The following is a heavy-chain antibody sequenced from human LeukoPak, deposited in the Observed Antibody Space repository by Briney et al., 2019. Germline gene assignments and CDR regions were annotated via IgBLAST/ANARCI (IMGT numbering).Heavy chain of an antibody. J-gene: IGHJ4*02. CDR1: GFTFSSYG. D-gene: IGHD4-17*01. CDR2: IWYDGSNK. V-gene: IGHV3-33*06. CDR3: AKGDDYGDYVYTAY. Sequence: GRSLSLSCAAPGFTFSSYGMHWVRQAAGKGLEWVAVIWYDGSNKYYAHSVKGRFTISRGNSKNTLYLHMNSLRAEDTAVYYYAKGDDYGDYVYTAYWRQGTLVTVSS.